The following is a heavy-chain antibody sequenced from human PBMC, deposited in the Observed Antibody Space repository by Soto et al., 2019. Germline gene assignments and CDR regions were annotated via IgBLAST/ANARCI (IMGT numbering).Heavy chain of an antibody. CDR3: ARGMENVVVPAGGGIAFDI. CDR2: ISAYNGNT. D-gene: IGHD2-2*03. J-gene: IGHJ3*02. CDR1: GYTFTSYG. V-gene: IGHV1-18*01. Sequence: QVQLVQSGAEVKKPGAAVKVSCKASGYTFTSYGISWVRQAPGQGLEWMGWISAYNGNTNYAQKLQGRVTMTTDTSTSTAYMELRSLRSDDTAVYYCARGMENVVVPAGGGIAFDIWGQGTMVTVSS.